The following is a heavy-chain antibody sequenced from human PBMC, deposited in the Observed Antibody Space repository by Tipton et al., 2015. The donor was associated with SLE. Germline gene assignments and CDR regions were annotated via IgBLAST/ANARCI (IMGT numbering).Heavy chain of an antibody. V-gene: IGHV3-23*01. CDR3: AKSPGIAVAGFDY. Sequence: SLRLSCSASGFTFSSYAMSWVRQAPGKGLEWVSAISGSGGSTYYADSVKGRFTISRDNSKNTLYLQVNSLRAEDTAVYYCAKSPGIAVAGFDYWGQGTLVTVSS. CDR2: ISGSGGST. CDR1: GFTFSSYA. D-gene: IGHD6-19*01. J-gene: IGHJ4*02.